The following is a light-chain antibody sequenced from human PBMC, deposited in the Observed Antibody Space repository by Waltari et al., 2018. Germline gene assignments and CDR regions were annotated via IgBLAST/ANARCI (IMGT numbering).Light chain of an antibody. CDR1: QSVSRN. CDR2: GAS. J-gene: IGKJ2*01. V-gene: IGKV3D-15*01. Sequence: EIEMTQSPATLSVSPGDRVILSCRASQSVSRNLGWYQQKPGHPPKLLIYGASVRATGIPARFSGSGSGTEFTLTISSLQSEDFAVYYCQHYNRWPYAFGQGTKLEIK. CDR3: QHYNRWPYA.